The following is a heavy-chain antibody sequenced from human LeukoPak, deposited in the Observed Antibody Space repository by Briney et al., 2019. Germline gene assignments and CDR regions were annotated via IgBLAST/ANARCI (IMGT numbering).Heavy chain of an antibody. CDR2: IYTSGST. J-gene: IGHJ5*02. CDR1: GGSISSGSYY. D-gene: IGHD2-2*01. CDR3: ARDTEYCSSTSCYGWFDP. V-gene: IGHV4-61*02. Sequence: PSETLSLTCTVSGGSISSGSYYWSWIRQPAGKGLEWIGRIYTSGSTNYNPSLKSRVTISVDTSKNQFSLKLSSVTAADTAVHYCARDTEYCSSTSCYGWFDPWGQGTLVTVSS.